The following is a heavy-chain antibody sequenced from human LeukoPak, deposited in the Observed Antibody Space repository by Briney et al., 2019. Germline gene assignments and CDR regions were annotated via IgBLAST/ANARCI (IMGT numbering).Heavy chain of an antibody. CDR2: IYYSGST. V-gene: IGHV4-59*01. Sequence: PSETLSLTCTVSGGSISSYYWSWIRQPPGKGLEWIGYIYYSGSTNYNPSLKSRVTISVDTSKNQFSLKLSSVTAADTAVYYCAGDSHPWSQGTLVTVSS. J-gene: IGHJ5*02. CDR1: GGSISSYY. CDR3: AGDSHP.